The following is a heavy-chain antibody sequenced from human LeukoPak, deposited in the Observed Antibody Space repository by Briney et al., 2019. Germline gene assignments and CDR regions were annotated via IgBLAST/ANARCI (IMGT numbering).Heavy chain of an antibody. Sequence: SVKVSCKASGFTFTSSAVQWVRQARGQRLEWIGWIVVGSGNTNYAQKFQERVTMTRDTSTSTVYMELSSLRSEDTAVYYCARDNGGNSFDYWGQGTLVTVSS. CDR3: ARDNGGNSFDY. CDR2: IVVGSGNT. CDR1: GFTFTSSA. J-gene: IGHJ4*02. D-gene: IGHD4-23*01. V-gene: IGHV1-58*01.